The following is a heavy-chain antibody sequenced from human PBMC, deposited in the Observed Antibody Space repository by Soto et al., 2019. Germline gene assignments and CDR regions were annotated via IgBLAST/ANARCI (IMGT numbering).Heavy chain of an antibody. V-gene: IGHV3-64D*06. CDR1: GFTFSIYA. CDR3: VKGEYYYDSSGYYPFDY. D-gene: IGHD3-22*01. CDR2: ISTNGGST. J-gene: IGHJ4*02. Sequence: GGSLRLSCSASGFTFSIYAIHWVRQAPGKGLEYVSSISTNGGSTHYADSVKGRFTISRDNSKNTQYLQMSSLRADDTAVYYCVKGEYYYDSSGYYPFDYWGKGTLVTVSS.